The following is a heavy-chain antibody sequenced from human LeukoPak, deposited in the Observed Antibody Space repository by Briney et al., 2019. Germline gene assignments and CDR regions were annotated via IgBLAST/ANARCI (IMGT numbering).Heavy chain of an antibody. V-gene: IGHV3-30*03. CDR2: ISYDGSEK. J-gene: IGHJ4*02. Sequence: GGSLRISCAASGFTFRKYGLHLVRQAPGKGPGGVAVISYDGSEKYYGDSVKGRFTISRDNSKNTLYLQMNSLRAEDTAVYYCAARGPRGYDPPEAWGQGTLVTVSS. D-gene: IGHD5-12*01. CDR3: AARGPRGYDPPEA. CDR1: GFTFRKYG.